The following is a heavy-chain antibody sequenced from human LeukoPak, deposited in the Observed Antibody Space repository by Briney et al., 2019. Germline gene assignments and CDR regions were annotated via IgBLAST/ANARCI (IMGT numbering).Heavy chain of an antibody. Sequence: GASVKVSCKASGYTFTSYDVNWVRQATGQGLEWMGWISAYNGNTNYAQKLQGRVTMTTDTSTSTAYMELRSLRSDDTAVYYCARDRVAAGLFDYWGQGTLVTVSS. CDR2: ISAYNGNT. V-gene: IGHV1-18*01. CDR3: ARDRVAAGLFDY. J-gene: IGHJ4*02. D-gene: IGHD6-13*01. CDR1: GYTFTSYD.